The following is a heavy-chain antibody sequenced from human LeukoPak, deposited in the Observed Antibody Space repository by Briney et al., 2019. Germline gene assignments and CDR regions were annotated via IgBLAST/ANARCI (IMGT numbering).Heavy chain of an antibody. CDR3: ARDRRITMIVVVDDAFDI. V-gene: IGHV1-18*01. CDR1: GYTFTSYG. Sequence: ASMKVSCKASGYTFTSYGISWVRQAPGQGLEWMGWISAYNGNTNYAQKLQGRVTMTTDTSTSTAYMELRSLRSDDTAVYYCARDRRITMIVVVDDAFDIWGQGTMVTVSS. D-gene: IGHD3-22*01. CDR2: ISAYNGNT. J-gene: IGHJ3*02.